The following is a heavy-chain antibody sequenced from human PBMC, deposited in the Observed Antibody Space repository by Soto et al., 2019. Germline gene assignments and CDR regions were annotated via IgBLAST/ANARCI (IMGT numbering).Heavy chain of an antibody. J-gene: IGHJ3*02. CDR3: ARDCSGGSCYSAPNDAFDI. CDR1: GFTFSSYS. Sequence: GGSLRLSCAASGFTFSSYSMNWVRQAPGKGLEWVSSISSSSSYIYYADSVKGRFTISRDNAKNSLYLQMNGLRAEDTAVYYCARDCSGGSCYSAPNDAFDIWGQGTMVTVSS. V-gene: IGHV3-21*01. D-gene: IGHD2-15*01. CDR2: ISSSSSYI.